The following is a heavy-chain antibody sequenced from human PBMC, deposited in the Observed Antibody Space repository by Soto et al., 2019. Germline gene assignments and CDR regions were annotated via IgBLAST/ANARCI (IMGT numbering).Heavy chain of an antibody. CDR3: ARGDYEGYYYYYGMDV. Sequence: QVQLVQSGAEVKKPGASVKVSCKASGYTFTGYYMHWVRQAPGQGLEWMGWINPNSGGTNYAQKFQGWVTMTRDTSISTAYMALSRLRSDDTAVYYCARGDYEGYYYYYGMDVWGQGTTGTVSS. CDR2: INPNSGGT. CDR1: GYTFTGYY. J-gene: IGHJ6*02. V-gene: IGHV1-2*04. D-gene: IGHD4-17*01.